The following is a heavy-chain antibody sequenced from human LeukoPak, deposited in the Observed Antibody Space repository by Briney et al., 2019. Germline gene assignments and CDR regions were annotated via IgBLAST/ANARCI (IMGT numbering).Heavy chain of an antibody. J-gene: IGHJ4*02. D-gene: IGHD3-22*01. CDR2: INHSGST. CDR3: ARDWNGGYYDSSGYYDY. CDR1: GGSFSGYY. Sequence: SETLSLTCAVYGGSFSGYYWSWIRQPPGKGLEWIGEINHSGSTNYNPSLKSRVTISVDTSKNQFSLKLSSVTAADTAVYYCARDWNGGYYDSSGYYDYWGQGTLVTVSS. V-gene: IGHV4-34*01.